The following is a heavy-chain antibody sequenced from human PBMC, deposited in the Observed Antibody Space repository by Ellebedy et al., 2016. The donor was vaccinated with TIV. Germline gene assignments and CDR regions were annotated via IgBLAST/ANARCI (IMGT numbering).Heavy chain of an antibody. D-gene: IGHD5-18*01. J-gene: IGHJ4*02. V-gene: IGHV3-23*01. CDR3: AKEGVYSYGYADYFDV. CDR2: ISRTGGMT. CDR1: GFRFSSSA. Sequence: GESLKISCVASGFRFSSSAMSWVRQAPGKGLEWVAAISRTGGMTYLADSVKGRFRISRDNSKNTVDLQLNTLRVDDTAIYFCAKEGVYSYGYADYFDVWGPGTLVTVSS.